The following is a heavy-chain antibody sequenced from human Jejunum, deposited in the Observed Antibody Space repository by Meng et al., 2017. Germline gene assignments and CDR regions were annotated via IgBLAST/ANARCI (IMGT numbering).Heavy chain of an antibody. CDR3: AKNMDYHCSRGRIGCYWAFDI. V-gene: IGHV3-9*01. Sequence: SLKISCAASGFTFGDYAMYWVRQAPGKGLEWVSGINWKSDDVDYADSVRGRFTISRDNARNSLYLEMNSLRVEETALYYCAKNMDYHCSRGRIGCYWAFDIWGQGTMVTVSS. CDR1: GFTFGDYA. CDR2: INWKSDDV. J-gene: IGHJ3*02. D-gene: IGHD2-15*01.